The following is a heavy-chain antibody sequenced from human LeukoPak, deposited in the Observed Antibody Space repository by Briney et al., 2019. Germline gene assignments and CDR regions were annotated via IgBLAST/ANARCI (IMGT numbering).Heavy chain of an antibody. Sequence: GGSLRLSCAASGFTFSSYAVSWVRQAPGKGLEWVSAISGSGGSTYYADSVKGRFTISRDNSKNTLYLQMNSLRAEDTAVYYCAKDGVVDYYYYYMDVWGKGTTVTVSS. CDR1: GFTFSSYA. V-gene: IGHV3-23*01. D-gene: IGHD2-21*01. CDR2: ISGSGGST. CDR3: AKDGVVDYYYYYMDV. J-gene: IGHJ6*03.